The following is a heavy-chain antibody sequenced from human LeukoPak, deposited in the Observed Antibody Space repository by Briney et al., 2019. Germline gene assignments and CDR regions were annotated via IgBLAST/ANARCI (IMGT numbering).Heavy chain of an antibody. CDR2: ISPSDGGT. J-gene: IGHJ4*02. Sequence: GASVKVSCKASGYTFTRYYMHWVRQDPGQGLEWMGVISPSDGGTSYAQKFQGRVTMTRDTSTWTVYMELSGLRSEGSAVYYSASYSSGVKASFDYWGQGTLVTVSS. CDR1: GYTFTRYY. D-gene: IGHD1-26*01. CDR3: ASYSSGVKASFDY. V-gene: IGHV1-46*01.